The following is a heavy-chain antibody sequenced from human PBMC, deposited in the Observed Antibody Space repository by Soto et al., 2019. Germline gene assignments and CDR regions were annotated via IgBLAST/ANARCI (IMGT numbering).Heavy chain of an antibody. CDR1: GFIVSSYG. CDR2: IWYDGSNK. J-gene: IGHJ4*02. Sequence: PGGSLRLSCAASGFIVSSYGMHWVRQAPGKGLEWVAVIWYDGSNKYNADSVKGRFTISRDNSKNTLYLQMNSLRAEDSGIYFCVRGNYEKSIDYWGQGTRVTVSS. V-gene: IGHV3-33*01. D-gene: IGHD3-16*01. CDR3: VRGNYEKSIDY.